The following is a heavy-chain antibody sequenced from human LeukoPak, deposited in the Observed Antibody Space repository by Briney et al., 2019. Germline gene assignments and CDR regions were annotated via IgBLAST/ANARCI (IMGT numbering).Heavy chain of an antibody. J-gene: IGHJ4*01. CDR1: GFTFSSHC. CDR2: ISYDGSNK. Sequence: GRSLRLSCAASGFTFSSHCMHWVRQAPGKGLGWVAVISYDGSNKSYADSVKGRFTISSDNSKNTLYLQMNSLRAEDTAVYYWAKGGGGYSSSWGVNQIDYWGQGTLVTGSS. CDR3: AKGGGGYSSSWGVNQIDY. V-gene: IGHV3-30*18. D-gene: IGHD6-13*01.